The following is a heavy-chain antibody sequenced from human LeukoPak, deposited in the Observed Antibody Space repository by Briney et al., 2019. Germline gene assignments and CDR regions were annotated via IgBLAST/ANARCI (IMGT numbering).Heavy chain of an antibody. D-gene: IGHD6-19*01. CDR1: GYTFTSYG. CDR3: ARDKRKWLVQGDYYYMDV. J-gene: IGHJ6*03. Sequence: ASVKVSCKASGYTFTSYGISWVRQAPGQGLEWMGWISAYNGNTNYAQKLQGRVTMTTDTSTSTAYMELRSLRSDDTAVYYCARDKRKWLVQGDYYYMDVWGKGTTVTVSS. CDR2: ISAYNGNT. V-gene: IGHV1-18*01.